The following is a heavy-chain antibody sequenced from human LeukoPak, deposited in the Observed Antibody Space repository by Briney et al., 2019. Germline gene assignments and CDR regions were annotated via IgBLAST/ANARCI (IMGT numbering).Heavy chain of an antibody. CDR2: INHSGST. J-gene: IGHJ4*02. CDR3: ARGNNGEMATNWMVDY. Sequence: SETLSLTCAVYGGSFSGYYWSWIRQPPGKGLEWIGEINHSGSTNYNPSLKSRVTISVDTSKNQFSLKLSSVTAADTAVYYCARGNNGEMATNWMVDYWGQGTLVTVSS. D-gene: IGHD5-24*01. V-gene: IGHV4-34*01. CDR1: GGSFSGYY.